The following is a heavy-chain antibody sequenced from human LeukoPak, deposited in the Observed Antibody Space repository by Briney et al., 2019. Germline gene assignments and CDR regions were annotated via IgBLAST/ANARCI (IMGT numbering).Heavy chain of an antibody. D-gene: IGHD6-19*01. CDR3: AKALAAVPGNKYFAY. Sequence: GGSLRLSCAASGFTFSTYDMTWVRQAPGKGLEWVSSISGSGGSTYYADSVKGRFTTSRDNSENTLYLQMNGLRAEDTAVYYCAKALAAVPGNKYFAYWGQGTLVTVSS. J-gene: IGHJ4*02. CDR1: GFTFSTYD. CDR2: ISGSGGST. V-gene: IGHV3-23*01.